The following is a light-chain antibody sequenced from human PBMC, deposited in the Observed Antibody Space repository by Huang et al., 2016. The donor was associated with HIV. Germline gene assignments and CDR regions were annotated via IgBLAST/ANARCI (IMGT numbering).Light chain of an antibody. CDR3: QQYYSSPFT. J-gene: IGKJ3*01. Sequence: DIVMTQSPDSLAVSLGERATTNCKSSQTILHDYDSRNYLAWYQQKPGQPPKLLIHWASIRKSGVPDRFIGSGSGTDFTLTISSLQAEDVAVYYCQQYYSSPFTFGPGTNVDI. CDR1: QTILHDYDSRNY. CDR2: WAS. V-gene: IGKV4-1*01.